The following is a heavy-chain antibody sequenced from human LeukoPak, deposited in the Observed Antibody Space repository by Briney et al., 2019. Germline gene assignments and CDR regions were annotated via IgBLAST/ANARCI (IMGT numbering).Heavy chain of an antibody. Sequence: SETLSLTCTDSGGSISSYYWSWIRQPPGKGLEWIGYIYYSGSTNYSPSLKSRVTISVDTSKNQFSLKLSSVTAADTAVYYCARERGSGLVLPYSSGWYHDYWGQGTLVTVSS. CDR1: GGSISSYY. D-gene: IGHD6-19*01. J-gene: IGHJ4*02. CDR2: IYYSGST. CDR3: ARERGSGLVLPYSSGWYHDY. V-gene: IGHV4-59*12.